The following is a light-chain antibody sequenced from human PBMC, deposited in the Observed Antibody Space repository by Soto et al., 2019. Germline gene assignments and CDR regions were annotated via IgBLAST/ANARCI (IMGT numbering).Light chain of an antibody. J-gene: IGLJ1*01. V-gene: IGLV1-47*01. CDR1: ASTIGRNY. CDR3: AAWDDNLSGLYV. Sequence: QSVLTQSPSASGTPGQRVTISCSGSASTIGRNYVYWYQQLPGTAPKLLIYRNSQRPSGVPDCFSGSKSGTSASLAISGLRSEDEADYYCAAWDDNLSGLYVFGAGTKVTVL. CDR2: RNS.